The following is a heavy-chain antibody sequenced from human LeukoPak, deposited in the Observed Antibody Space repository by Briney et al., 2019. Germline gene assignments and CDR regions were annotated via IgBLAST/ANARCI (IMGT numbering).Heavy chain of an antibody. J-gene: IGHJ4*02. V-gene: IGHV3-23*01. Sequence: GGSLRLSCAASGFTFTSYAMNWVRQVPGKGLEWVSVISASGATTDYADSVKGRFTISRDNSKNTLYLQMNSLRAEDTAVYYCTKGSYYDNSGRAYFDYWGQGTLVTVSS. D-gene: IGHD3-22*01. CDR3: TKGSYYDNSGRAYFDY. CDR2: ISASGATT. CDR1: GFTFTSYA.